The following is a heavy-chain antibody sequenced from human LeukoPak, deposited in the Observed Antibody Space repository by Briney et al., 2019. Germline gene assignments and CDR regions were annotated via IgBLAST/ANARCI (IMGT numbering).Heavy chain of an antibody. CDR2: IYPGDSDT. CDR1: GYSLTSYW. Sequence: GESLKISCQGSGYSLTSYWIAWVRQMPGEGLEWMGVIYPGDSDTRYSPSFQGQVTISADKSITTAYLQWSSLKASDTAMYYCARVMTTLTGFDFWGQGTLVTVSS. CDR3: ARVMTTLTGFDF. V-gene: IGHV5-51*01. D-gene: IGHD2/OR15-2a*01. J-gene: IGHJ4*02.